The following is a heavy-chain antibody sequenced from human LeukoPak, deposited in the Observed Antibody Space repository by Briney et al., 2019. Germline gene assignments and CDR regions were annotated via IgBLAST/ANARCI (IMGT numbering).Heavy chain of an antibody. Sequence: GGSLRLSCAASGFTFSSYAMSWVRQAPGKGLEWVSAISGGKTYYADSVKGRFTISRDNSKNTLYLQMSSLRAEDTAVHYCAKDPLGRFDPWGQGTLVTVSS. D-gene: IGHD1-14*01. V-gene: IGHV3-23*01. CDR3: AKDPLGRFDP. CDR2: ISGGKT. CDR1: GFTFSSYA. J-gene: IGHJ5*02.